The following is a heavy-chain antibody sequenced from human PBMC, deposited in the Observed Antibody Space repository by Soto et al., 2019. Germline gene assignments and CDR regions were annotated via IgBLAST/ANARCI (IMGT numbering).Heavy chain of an antibody. V-gene: IGHV4-30-2*01. J-gene: IGHJ4*02. CDR3: ASTDSSSWYVSSFDY. Sequence: QLQLQESGSGLVKPSQTLSLTCAVSGGSISSGGYSWSWIRQPPGKGLEWIGYLYHSGSTYYNPSLKSRVTISVDRSKNQFTLKLSSVTAADTAVYYCASTDSSSWYVSSFDYWGQGTLVTVSS. CDR1: GGSISSGGYS. CDR2: LYHSGST. D-gene: IGHD6-13*01.